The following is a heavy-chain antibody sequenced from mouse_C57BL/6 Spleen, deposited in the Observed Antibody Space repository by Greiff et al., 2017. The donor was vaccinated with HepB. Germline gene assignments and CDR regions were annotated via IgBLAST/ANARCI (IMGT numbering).Heavy chain of an antibody. CDR3: ARGDLYYYAMDY. CDR1: GYTFTSYW. J-gene: IGHJ4*01. CDR2: INPSNGGT. D-gene: IGHD2-3*01. V-gene: IGHV1-53*01. Sequence: QVQQQQPGTELVKPGASVKLSCKASGYTFTSYWMHWVKQRPGQGLEWIGNINPSNGGTNYNEKFKSKATLTVDKSSSTAYMQLSSLTSEDSAVYYGARGDLYYYAMDYWGQGTSVTVSS.